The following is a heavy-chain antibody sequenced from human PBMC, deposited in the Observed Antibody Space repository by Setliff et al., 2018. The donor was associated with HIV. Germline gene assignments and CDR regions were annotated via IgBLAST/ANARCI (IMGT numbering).Heavy chain of an antibody. CDR3: AGYTSGWYAPY. V-gene: IGHV4-39*07. CDR2: INHSGST. Sequence: SETLSLTCTVSGGSISSSSYYWGWIRQPPGKGLEWIGEINHSGSTNYNPSLKSRVTISVDTSKNQFSLKLTSVTVADTAVYYCAGYTSGWYAPYWGQGTLVTVSS. D-gene: IGHD6-19*01. CDR1: GGSISSSSYY. J-gene: IGHJ4*02.